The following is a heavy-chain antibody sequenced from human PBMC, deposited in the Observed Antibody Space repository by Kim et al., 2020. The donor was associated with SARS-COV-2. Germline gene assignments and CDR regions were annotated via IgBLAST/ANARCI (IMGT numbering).Heavy chain of an antibody. D-gene: IGHD2-2*03. CDR1: GFTFSSYA. CDR2: ISGSGGST. J-gene: IGHJ4*02. Sequence: GGSLRLSCAASGFTFSSYAMSWVRQAPGKGLEWVSAISGSGGSTYYADSVKGRFTISRDNSKNTLYLQMNSLRAEDTAVYYCAKPGYCSSTSCPYDYWGQGTLVTVSS. CDR3: AKPGYCSSTSCPYDY. V-gene: IGHV3-23*01.